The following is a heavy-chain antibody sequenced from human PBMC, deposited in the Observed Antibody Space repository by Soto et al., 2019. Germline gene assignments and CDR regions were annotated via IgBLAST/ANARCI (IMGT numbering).Heavy chain of an antibody. CDR1: GGSISSYY. J-gene: IGHJ3*02. Sequence: SETLSLTCTVSGGSISSYYWSWIRQPPGKGLEWIGEINHSGGTSYNPSLKSRVTISVDTSKNQFSLQLSSVTAADTAVYYCARDRITGTTDAFDIWGQGTMVTVSS. V-gene: IGHV4-59*01. CDR2: INHSGGT. CDR3: ARDRITGTTDAFDI. D-gene: IGHD1-7*01.